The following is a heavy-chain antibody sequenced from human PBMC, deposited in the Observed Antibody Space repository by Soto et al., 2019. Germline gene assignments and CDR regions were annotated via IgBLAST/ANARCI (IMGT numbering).Heavy chain of an antibody. Sequence: SETLSLTCAVYGGSCSGYYWSWIRQPPGKGLEWIGEINHSGSTNYNPSLKSRVTVSVDTSKNQFSLKLSSVTAADTAVYYCARGQPPGIAVAGTAYYMEVWGKGTTVTVSS. CDR3: ARGQPPGIAVAGTAYYMEV. V-gene: IGHV4-34*01. CDR1: GGSCSGYY. J-gene: IGHJ6*03. CDR2: INHSGST. D-gene: IGHD6-19*01.